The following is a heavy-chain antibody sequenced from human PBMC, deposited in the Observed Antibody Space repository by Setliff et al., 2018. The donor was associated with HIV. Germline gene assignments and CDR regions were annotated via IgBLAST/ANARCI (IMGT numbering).Heavy chain of an antibody. CDR2: IHHTGYM. J-gene: IGHJ4*02. CDR1: GGPFSDHY. Sequence: ETLSLTCAVHGGPFSDHYWNWIRQPPGKGLEWIAEIHHTGYMSYNPSLKSRVTISRDTSTNQFSLKVSSVTAADTGVYYCAAFDSGRDVWGQGTLVTVSS. D-gene: IGHD6-19*01. V-gene: IGHV4-34*01. CDR3: AAFDSGRDV.